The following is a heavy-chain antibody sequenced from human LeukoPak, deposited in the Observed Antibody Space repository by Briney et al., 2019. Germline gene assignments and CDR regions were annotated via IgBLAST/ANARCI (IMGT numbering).Heavy chain of an antibody. J-gene: IGHJ4*02. CDR2: ISGSGGST. V-gene: IGHV3-23*01. CDR3: AKDSTVRGAYY. CDR1: GFTFSSYA. Sequence: GGSLRLSCAASGFTFSSYAMSWVRQAPGKGLEWVSAISGSGGSTYYADSVKGRFTISRDNSKNTLYLQINSLRAEDTAVYYCAKDSTVRGAYYWGQGTLVTVSS. D-gene: IGHD3-10*01.